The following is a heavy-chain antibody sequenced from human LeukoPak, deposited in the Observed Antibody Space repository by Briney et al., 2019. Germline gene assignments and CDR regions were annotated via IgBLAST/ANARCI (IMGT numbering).Heavy chain of an antibody. J-gene: IGHJ4*02. CDR1: GYTFTSYG. D-gene: IGHD5-18*01. Sequence: SVKVSCKASGYTFTSYGISWVRQAPGQGLEWMGRIIPIFGTANYAQKFQGRVTITTDESTSTAYMELSSLRSEDTAVYYCARDPHPSYGQYLVDYWGQGTLVTVSS. V-gene: IGHV1-69*05. CDR3: ARDPHPSYGQYLVDY. CDR2: IIPIFGTA.